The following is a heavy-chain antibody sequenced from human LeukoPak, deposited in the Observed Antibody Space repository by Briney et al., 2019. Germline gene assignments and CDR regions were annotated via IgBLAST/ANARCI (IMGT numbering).Heavy chain of an antibody. CDR2: ISAYNGNT. J-gene: IGHJ4*02. V-gene: IGHV1-18*01. CDR3: ARGPPSRFITMAHYFDY. Sequence: ASVKVSCKASGYTFTSYGISWVRQAPGQGLEWMGWISAYNGNTNYAQKLQGRVTVTTDTSTSTAYMELGSLRSDDTAVYYCARGPPSRFITMAHYFDYWGQGTLVTVSS. D-gene: IGHD3-10*01. CDR1: GYTFTSYG.